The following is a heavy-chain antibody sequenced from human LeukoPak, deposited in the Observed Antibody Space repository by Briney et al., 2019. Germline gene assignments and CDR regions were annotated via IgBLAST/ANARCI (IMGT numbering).Heavy chain of an antibody. CDR2: INSDGSSA. CDR3: ANYGYYDSSGLDY. Sequence: PGGSLRLSCAASGFTFKNYWMHWVRQAPGKGLVWVSRINSDGSSASYADFVKGRFIISRDNAKNTLYLQMNSLRAEDTAVYYCANYGYYDSSGLDYWGQGTLVTVSS. D-gene: IGHD3-22*01. V-gene: IGHV3-74*01. J-gene: IGHJ4*02. CDR1: GFTFKNYW.